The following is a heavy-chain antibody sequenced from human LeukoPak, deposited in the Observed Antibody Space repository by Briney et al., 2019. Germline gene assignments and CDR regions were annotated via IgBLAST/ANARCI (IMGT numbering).Heavy chain of an antibody. D-gene: IGHD6-6*01. CDR2: INHSGST. V-gene: IGHV4-34*01. J-gene: IGHJ6*03. CDR1: GVSFSGYY. Sequence: PSETLSLTCAVYGVSFSGYYWSWIRQPPGKGLEWIGEINHSGSTNYNPPLKSRVTISVDTSKNQFSLKLSSVTAADTAVYYCARQTIAARGYYYYYMDVWGKGTTVTVSS. CDR3: ARQTIAARGYYYYYMDV.